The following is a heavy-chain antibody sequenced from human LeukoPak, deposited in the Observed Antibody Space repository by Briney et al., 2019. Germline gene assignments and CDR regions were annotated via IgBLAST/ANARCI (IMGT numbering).Heavy chain of an antibody. Sequence: PSETLSLTCAVYGGSFSGYYWSWIRQPPGKGLEWIGEINHSGSTNYNPSLKSRVTISVDTSKNQFSLELSSVTAADAAVYYCARGPLWFGEVYGMDVWGQGTTVTVSS. D-gene: IGHD3-10*01. CDR2: INHSGST. CDR1: GGSFSGYY. CDR3: ARGPLWFGEVYGMDV. J-gene: IGHJ6*02. V-gene: IGHV4-34*01.